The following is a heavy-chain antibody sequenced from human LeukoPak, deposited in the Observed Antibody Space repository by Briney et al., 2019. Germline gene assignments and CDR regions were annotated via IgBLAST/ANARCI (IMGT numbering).Heavy chain of an antibody. Sequence: SETLSLTCTVSGGSISSSSYYWGWIRQPPGRGLDWIGNIYYSGSTYYNPSLKSRVTISVDTSKNQFSLKLSSVTAADTAVYYCAREVTLPFYYGMDVWGQGTTVTVSS. D-gene: IGHD4-11*01. J-gene: IGHJ6*02. CDR2: IYYSGST. V-gene: IGHV4-39*07. CDR3: AREVTLPFYYGMDV. CDR1: GGSISSSSYY.